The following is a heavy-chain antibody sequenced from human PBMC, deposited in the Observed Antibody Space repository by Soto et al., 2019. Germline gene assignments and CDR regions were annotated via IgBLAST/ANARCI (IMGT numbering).Heavy chain of an antibody. CDR2: IYHSGTT. Sequence: PSETLSLTCAVSGDSISSGYYWAWIRQPPGKGLEWIGSIYHSGTTYYNPSLKSRVTISVDTSKNQFSLKLSSVTAADTAVYYCARHLYSSSWYGKLDAFDIWGQGTMVTVSS. CDR1: GDSISSGYY. V-gene: IGHV4-38-2*01. D-gene: IGHD6-13*01. J-gene: IGHJ3*02. CDR3: ARHLYSSSWYGKLDAFDI.